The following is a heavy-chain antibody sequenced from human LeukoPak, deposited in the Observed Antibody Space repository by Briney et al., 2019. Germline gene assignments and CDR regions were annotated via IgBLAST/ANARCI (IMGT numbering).Heavy chain of an antibody. CDR2: INHSGRT. Sequence: SETLSLTCAVYGGSFSAYFWGWIRQPPGKGLEWSGVINHSGRTYYNPSLKSRVPISVDPSKNQFSLNLGSVTAADTAVYYGARDVVVVPAAIHYGMDVWGQGTTVTVSS. CDR1: GGSFSAYF. CDR3: ARDVVVVPAAIHYGMDV. V-gene: IGHV4-34*01. J-gene: IGHJ6*02. D-gene: IGHD2-2*01.